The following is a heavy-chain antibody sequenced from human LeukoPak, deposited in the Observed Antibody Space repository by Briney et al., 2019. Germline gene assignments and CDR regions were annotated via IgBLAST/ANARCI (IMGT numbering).Heavy chain of an antibody. J-gene: IGHJ3*02. D-gene: IGHD2-15*01. CDR3: ARAFVDVVVVVAAGGVAFDI. CDR1: GGSISSGGYY. Sequence: SETLSLTCTVSGGSISSGGYYWSWIRQHPGKGLEWIGYIYYSGSTYYNPSLKSRVTISVDTSKNQFSLKLSSVTAADTAVYYCARAFVDVVVVVAAGGVAFDIWGQGTMVTVSS. CDR2: IYYSGST. V-gene: IGHV4-31*03.